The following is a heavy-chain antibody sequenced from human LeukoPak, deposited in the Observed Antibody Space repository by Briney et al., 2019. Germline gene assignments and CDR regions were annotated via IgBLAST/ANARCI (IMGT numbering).Heavy chain of an antibody. D-gene: IGHD3-10*01. CDR1: GGSFSGYY. CDR2: IIHSGST. Sequence: SETLSLTCAVYGGSFSGYYWSWIRQPPGKGLEWIGEIIHSGSTNYNPSLKSRVTISVDTSKNQFSLKLSSVTAADTAVYYCARVQMRGYYGSGSYFNAFDIWGQGTMVTVSS. J-gene: IGHJ3*02. CDR3: ARVQMRGYYGSGSYFNAFDI. V-gene: IGHV4-34*12.